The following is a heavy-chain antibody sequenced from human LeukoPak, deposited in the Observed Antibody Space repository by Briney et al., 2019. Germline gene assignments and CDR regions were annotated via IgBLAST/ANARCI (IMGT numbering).Heavy chain of an antibody. CDR3: AKFWYDSSGLPDY. D-gene: IGHD3-22*01. CDR2: ISGSGGST. CDR1: GFTFSSYA. V-gene: IGHV3-23*01. Sequence: PGGSLRLSCAASGFTFSSYAMSWVRQAPWKGLEWVSAISGSGGSTYYADSVKGRFTISRDNSKNTLYLQMNSLRAEDTAVYYCAKFWYDSSGLPDYWGQGTLVTVSS. J-gene: IGHJ4*02.